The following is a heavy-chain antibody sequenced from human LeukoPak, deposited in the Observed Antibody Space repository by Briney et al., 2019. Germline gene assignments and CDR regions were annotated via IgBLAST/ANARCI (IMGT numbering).Heavy chain of an antibody. CDR2: INPSGGST. D-gene: IGHD1-1*01. V-gene: IGHV1-46*01. CDR3: ARVENWNAYYMDV. Sequence: GASVKVSCKASGYTFTSYHMHWVRQAPGQGLEWMGIINPSGGSTSYAQKFQGRVTMTRDMPTSTVYMELSSLRSEDTAVYYCARVENWNAYYMDVWGKGTTVTVSS. CDR1: GYTFTSYH. J-gene: IGHJ6*03.